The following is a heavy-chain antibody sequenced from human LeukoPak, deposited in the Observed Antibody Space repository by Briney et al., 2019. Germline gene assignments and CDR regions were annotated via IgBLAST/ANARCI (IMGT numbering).Heavy chain of an antibody. V-gene: IGHV1-46*01. CDR1: GYTFTSYY. CDR2: INPSGGST. J-gene: IGHJ3*02. Sequence: GASVKVSCKASGYTFTSYYMHWVRQAPGQGLEWMGIINPSGGSTSYAQKFQGRVTISGDTSKNQFSLKLSSVTAADTAVYYCATRRGWLLRGPFDIWGQGTMVTVSS. CDR3: ATRRGWLLRGPFDI. D-gene: IGHD6-19*01.